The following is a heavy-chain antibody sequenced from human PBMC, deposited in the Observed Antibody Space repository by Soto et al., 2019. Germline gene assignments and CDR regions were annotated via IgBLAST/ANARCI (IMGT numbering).Heavy chain of an antibody. V-gene: IGHV1-69*13. CDR1: GGTFSSYA. J-gene: IGHJ6*02. Sequence: GASVKVSCKASGGTFSSYAISWVRQAPGQGLEWMGGIIPIFGTANYAQKFQGRVTITADESTSTAYMELSSLRSEDTAVYCCARDAPYYDFWSGCPNRLDYGMDVWGQGTTVTVSS. CDR2: IIPIFGTA. CDR3: ARDAPYYDFWSGCPNRLDYGMDV. D-gene: IGHD3-3*01.